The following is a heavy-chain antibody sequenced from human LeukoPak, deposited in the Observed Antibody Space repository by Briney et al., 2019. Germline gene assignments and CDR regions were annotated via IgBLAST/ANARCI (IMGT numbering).Heavy chain of an antibody. CDR1: GFTFSSYA. V-gene: IGHV3-23*01. J-gene: IGHJ5*02. CDR3: AKDSRSWSFRVPGHWFGP. D-gene: IGHD6-13*01. Sequence: PGGSLRLSCAASGFTFSSYAMSWVRQAPGKGLEWVSAISGSGGSTYYADSVKGRFTISRDNSKNTLYLQMNSLRAEDTAVYYCAKDSRSWSFRVPGHWFGPWGQGTLVTVSS. CDR2: ISGSGGST.